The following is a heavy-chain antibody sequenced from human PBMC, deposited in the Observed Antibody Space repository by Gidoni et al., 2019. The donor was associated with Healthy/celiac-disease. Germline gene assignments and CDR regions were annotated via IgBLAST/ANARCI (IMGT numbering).Heavy chain of an antibody. CDR2: IWYDGSNK. CDR1: GFTFSSYG. CDR3: AREGRDLDAFDI. J-gene: IGHJ3*02. Sequence: AASGFTFSSYGMHWVRQAPGKGLEWVAVIWYDGSNKYYADSVKGRFTISRDNSKNTLYLQMNSLRAEDTAVYYCAREGRDLDAFDIWGQGTMVTVSS. V-gene: IGHV3-33*01.